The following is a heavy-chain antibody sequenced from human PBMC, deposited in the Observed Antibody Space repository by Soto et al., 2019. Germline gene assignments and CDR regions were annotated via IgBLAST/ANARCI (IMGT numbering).Heavy chain of an antibody. CDR3: AASIFYYGMDV. J-gene: IGHJ6*02. CDR1: GYTFTNYW. Sequence: PGESLKISCQASGYTFTNYWIGWVSQMPGKGPEWMGIIYPGDSDTKYNPSFQGQVTISADKSITTTYLQWRSLKASDTAIYYCAASIFYYGMDVWGQGTTVTVSS. V-gene: IGHV5-51*01. CDR2: IYPGDSDT.